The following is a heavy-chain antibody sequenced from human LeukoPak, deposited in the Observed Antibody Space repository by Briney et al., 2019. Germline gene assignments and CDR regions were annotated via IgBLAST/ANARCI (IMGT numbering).Heavy chain of an antibody. D-gene: IGHD3-3*01. J-gene: IGHJ6*03. Sequence: GGSLRLSCAASGFTFSSYSMNWVRQAPGKGLEWVSYISSSSSTIYYADSVKGRFTISRDSAKNSLYLQMNSLRAEDTAVYYCARDRSGSSNYYYYYYMDVWGKGTTVTVSS. V-gene: IGHV3-48*01. CDR1: GFTFSSYS. CDR3: ARDRSGSSNYYYYYYMDV. CDR2: ISSSSSTI.